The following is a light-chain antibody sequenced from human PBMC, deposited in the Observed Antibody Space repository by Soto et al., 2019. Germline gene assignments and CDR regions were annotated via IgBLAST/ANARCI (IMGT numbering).Light chain of an antibody. CDR1: QSISSN. CDR3: QKFNTWPRDT. CDR2: GAS. Sequence: DIVMTQSPATLSVSPGESATLSCRASQSISSNLAWYQQKPGQAPRLLIYGASIRATGVPDRFSGGGSGTEFTLTISRLQSEDFAVYYCQKFNTWPRDTFGQGTKVDIK. V-gene: IGKV3-15*01. J-gene: IGKJ1*01.